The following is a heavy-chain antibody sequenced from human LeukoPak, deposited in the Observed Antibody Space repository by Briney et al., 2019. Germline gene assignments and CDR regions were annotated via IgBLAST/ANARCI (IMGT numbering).Heavy chain of an antibody. CDR2: IRFTGSCI. Sequence: GGSLRLSCAASGFTFSSYSMNWVRQAPGRGLEWVSSIRFTGSCIYYADSVKGRFAISRDDAKNLLSLQMISLRVEDTAVYYCTKPGPRRIGNNGTYWGKEPRVTSPQ. D-gene: IGHD5-24*01. CDR3: TKPGPRRIGNNGTY. V-gene: IGHV3-21*01. J-gene: IGHJ4*01. CDR1: GFTFSSYS.